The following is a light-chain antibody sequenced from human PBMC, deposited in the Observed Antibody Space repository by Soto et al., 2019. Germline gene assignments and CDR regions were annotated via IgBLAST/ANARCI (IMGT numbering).Light chain of an antibody. V-gene: IGKV3-11*01. Sequence: DIALTQSPATLSLSPGERATLSCRASQSVTTYLAWYQQKPGQAPRLLIYYASNRATGIPARFSGSGSGTDFTLTISSLEPEDFAVYYCQQRRKWPLTFGEGTKVEIK. CDR3: QQRRKWPLT. CDR2: YAS. J-gene: IGKJ4*01. CDR1: QSVTTY.